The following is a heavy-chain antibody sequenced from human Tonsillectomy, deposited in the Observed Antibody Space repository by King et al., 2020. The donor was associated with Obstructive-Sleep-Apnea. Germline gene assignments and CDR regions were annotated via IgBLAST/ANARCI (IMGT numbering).Heavy chain of an antibody. Sequence: EVQLVESGGGLVQPGGSLRVSWAASGVSFSNYWMSWVRQVLGKGLDRGANLNQYQSEKDYLVSLKGRFTISRYNAKNSLFLQMNSLSPDDTAVYYCARDLFRPYYFDFWGQGTLVTVSS. CDR1: GVSFSNYW. J-gene: IGHJ4*02. CDR3: ARDLFRPYYFDF. CDR2: LNQYQSEK. V-gene: IGHV3-7*03. D-gene: IGHD6-6*01.